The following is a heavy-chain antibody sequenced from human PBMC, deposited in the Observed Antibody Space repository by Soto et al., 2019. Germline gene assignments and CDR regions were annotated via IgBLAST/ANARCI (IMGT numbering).Heavy chain of an antibody. CDR3: ATVTGRHCSGSSCYGSNWFDP. J-gene: IGHJ5*02. D-gene: IGHD2-2*01. Sequence: QVQLQESGPGLVKPSQTLSLTCTVSGGSVRSGGSYWGWIRQHPGRGLEWIGYISYSGSTYYKPSLKSRLIISVDTSKNQFSLRLTSVTAADTALYYCATVTGRHCSGSSCYGSNWFDPWGQGTLVTVSS. CDR2: ISYSGST. V-gene: IGHV4-31*03. CDR1: GGSVRSGGSY.